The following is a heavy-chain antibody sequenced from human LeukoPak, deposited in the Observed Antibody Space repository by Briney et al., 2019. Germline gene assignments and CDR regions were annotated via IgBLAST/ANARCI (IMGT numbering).Heavy chain of an antibody. CDR3: ARVHAGGAFDI. V-gene: IGHV4-39*07. D-gene: IGHD3-16*01. J-gene: IGHJ3*02. CDR1: GGSISSSSYY. Sequence: SETLSLTCTVSGGSISSSSYYWGWIRQPPGKGLEWIGSIYCSGSTYYNPSLKSRVTISVDTSKNQFSLKLSSVTAADTAVYYCARVHAGGAFDIWGQGTMVTVSS. CDR2: IYCSGST.